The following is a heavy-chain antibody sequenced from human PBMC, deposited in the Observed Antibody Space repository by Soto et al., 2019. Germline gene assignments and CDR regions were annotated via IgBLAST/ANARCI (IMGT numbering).Heavy chain of an antibody. J-gene: IGHJ6*02. CDR2: ISDDGGSE. CDR1: GFPFNTFG. D-gene: IGHD2-2*01. V-gene: IGHV3-30*18. Sequence: QVQLVESGGGEVQPGRSLRLSCAASGFPFNTFGMHWVRQAPGKGLEWVAVISDDGGSEYYADSVKGRFTISKDTSRNTLYLQMNSLRREDTAVYYCAKERTASFNFRHYDAMGVWGQGATVTVSS. CDR3: AKERTASFNFRHYDAMGV.